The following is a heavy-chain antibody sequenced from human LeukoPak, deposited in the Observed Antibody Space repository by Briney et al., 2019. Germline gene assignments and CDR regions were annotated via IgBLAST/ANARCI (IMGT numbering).Heavy chain of an antibody. V-gene: IGHV3-48*02. Sequence: PGGSLRLSCAASGSTFSSSSMNWVRQAPGKGLEWVSYISSGSSTIYYADSVKGRFTISRDNAKNSLYLQMNSLRDDDTAVYYCASFSDWGQGTLVTVSS. D-gene: IGHD2/OR15-2a*01. CDR2: ISSGSSTI. J-gene: IGHJ4*02. CDR1: GSTFSSSS. CDR3: ASFSD.